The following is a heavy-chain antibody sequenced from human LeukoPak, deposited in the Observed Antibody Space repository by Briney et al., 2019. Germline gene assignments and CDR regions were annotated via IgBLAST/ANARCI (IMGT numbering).Heavy chain of an antibody. CDR1: GFTLTNFA. D-gene: IGHD2/OR15-2a*01. CDR2: MSSDGGTT. V-gene: IGHV3-64*01. J-gene: IGHJ4*02. CDR3: ARGGSLSAYDS. Sequence: GGSLRPACATSGFTLTNFAMHWVRQAPGKGLEYVSAMSSDGGTTYYANSVKSRFTMSRDKSKNAVYLQMGSLRPDDMAVYYCARGGSLSAYDSWGQGTLVTVSS.